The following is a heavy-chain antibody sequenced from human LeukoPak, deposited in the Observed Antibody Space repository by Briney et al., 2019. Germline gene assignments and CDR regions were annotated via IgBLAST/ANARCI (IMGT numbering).Heavy chain of an antibody. CDR2: ISSSSSYI. CDR3: ARDLRYCSSTSCYPDP. D-gene: IGHD2-2*01. V-gene: IGHV3-21*01. Sequence: GGSLRLSCAASGFNFGSYSMTWVRQAPGKGLEWVSSISSSSSYIYYADSVKGRFTISRDNAKNSLYLQMNSLRAEDTAVYYCARDLRYCSSTSCYPDPWGQGTLVTVSS. J-gene: IGHJ5*02. CDR1: GFNFGSYS.